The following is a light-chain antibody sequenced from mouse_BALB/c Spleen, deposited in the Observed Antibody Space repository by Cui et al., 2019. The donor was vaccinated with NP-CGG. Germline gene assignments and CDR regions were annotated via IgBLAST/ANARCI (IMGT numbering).Light chain of an antibody. CDR1: TGAVTTSNY. CDR3: ALWYSNHWV. Sequence: QAVLTQDSPLPTSPGETVTLTCRSSTGAVTTSNYANWVQEKPDHLFTGLIGGTNNRAPGVPARFSGSLIGDKAALTITGAQTEDEAIYFCALWYSNHWVFGGGTKLTVL. V-gene: IGLV1*01. CDR2: GTN. J-gene: IGLJ1*01.